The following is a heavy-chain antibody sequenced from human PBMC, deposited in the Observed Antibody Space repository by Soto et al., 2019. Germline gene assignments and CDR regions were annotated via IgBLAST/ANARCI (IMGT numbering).Heavy chain of an antibody. D-gene: IGHD4-17*01. CDR3: ARGQRALITYGPFDP. V-gene: IGHV3-23*01. CDR1: GFTLSSYA. J-gene: IGHJ5*02. CDR2: FSGTGGYT. Sequence: LRLSCAASGFTLSSYAVSWVRQAPGKGLEWVSTFSGTGGYTYYADSVKGRFTISRDDSKNTLFLHMNSLRAADTAVYYCARGQRALITYGPFDPWGQGTLVTVSS.